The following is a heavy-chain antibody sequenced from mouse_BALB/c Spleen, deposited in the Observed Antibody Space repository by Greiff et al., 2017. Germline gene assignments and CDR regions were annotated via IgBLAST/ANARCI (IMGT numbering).Heavy chain of an antibody. CDR3: TRDTARAAWFAD. J-gene: IGHJ3*01. Sequence: VQLQQSGAELVRPGASVTLSCKASGYTFTDYEMHWVKQTPVHGLEWIGAIDPETGGTAYNQKFKGKATLTADKSSSPAYMELSSLTSEDSAVYYCTRDTARAAWFADWGQGTLVTVSA. CDR1: GYTFTDYE. V-gene: IGHV1-15*01. D-gene: IGHD3-1*01. CDR2: IDPETGGT.